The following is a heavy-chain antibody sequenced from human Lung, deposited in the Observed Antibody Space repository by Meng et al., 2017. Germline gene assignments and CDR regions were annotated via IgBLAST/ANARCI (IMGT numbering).Heavy chain of an antibody. CDR2: INHSGST. Sequence: QVLQQQGGAGLLKPSETLSLTCVVSGGSFSDYYWRWIRQPPGKGLEWIGEINHSGSTNYNPSLESRATISVDTSQNKLSLKLSSVTAADSAVYYCARGPTTMAHDFDYWGQGTLVTVFS. J-gene: IGHJ4*02. D-gene: IGHD4-11*01. CDR3: ARGPTTMAHDFDY. CDR1: GGSFSDYY. V-gene: IGHV4-34*01.